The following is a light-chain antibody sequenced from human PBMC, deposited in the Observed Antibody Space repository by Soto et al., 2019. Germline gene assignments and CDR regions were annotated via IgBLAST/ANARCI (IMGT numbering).Light chain of an antibody. CDR2: GAS. Sequence: IQMTQSPSTLSASVGDRVTVTCRASQSVGPSLAWYQQKPGKVPTLLIYGASILETGVPSRFSGSGSGTDFTLTIASLQPDDSATYYCQHYDSFPLTFGPGTKVEIK. CDR1: QSVGPS. J-gene: IGKJ3*01. V-gene: IGKV1-5*01. CDR3: QHYDSFPLT.